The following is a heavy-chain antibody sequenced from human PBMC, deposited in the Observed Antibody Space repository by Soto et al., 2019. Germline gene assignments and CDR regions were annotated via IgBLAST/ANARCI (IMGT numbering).Heavy chain of an antibody. CDR2: IYYSGST. CDR3: SRVGLQPYPNWFDP. Sequence: PSETLSLTCTVSGGSISSGGYYWSWIRQHPGKGLEWIGYIYYSGSTYYNPSLKSRVTISVDTSKNQFSLKLSSVTAAVTAVYYCSRVGLQPYPNWFDPWGQGTLVTVSS. CDR1: GGSISSGGYY. J-gene: IGHJ5*02. V-gene: IGHV4-31*03. D-gene: IGHD3-16*01.